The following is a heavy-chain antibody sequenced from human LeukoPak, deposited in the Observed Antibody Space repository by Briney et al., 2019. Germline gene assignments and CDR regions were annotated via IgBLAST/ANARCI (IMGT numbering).Heavy chain of an antibody. V-gene: IGHV4-61*02. CDR1: GGSISSGSYY. D-gene: IGHD3-22*01. CDR3: ARDLTDYYELDY. CDR2: IYTSGST. Sequence: SETLSLTCTVSGGSISSGSYYWSWIRQPAVKGLEWIGRIYTSGSTNYNPSLKSRVTMSVDTSKNQFSLNLISVTAADTAVYYCARDLTDYYELDYWGQGTLVTVSS. J-gene: IGHJ4*02.